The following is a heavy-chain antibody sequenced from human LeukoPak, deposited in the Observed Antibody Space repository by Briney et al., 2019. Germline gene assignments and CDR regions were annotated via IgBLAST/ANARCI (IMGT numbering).Heavy chain of an antibody. CDR1: GGSISSYY. D-gene: IGHD3-10*01. J-gene: IGHJ3*02. CDR2: IYTSGST. Sequence: PSETLSLTCTVSGGSISSYYWSWIRQPAGKGLEWIGRIYTSGSTNYNPSLKSRVTMSVNTSTNQFALKLSSVSAADTAVYYCAREGDSDTFDIWGQGTMVTVSS. CDR3: AREGDSDTFDI. V-gene: IGHV4-4*07.